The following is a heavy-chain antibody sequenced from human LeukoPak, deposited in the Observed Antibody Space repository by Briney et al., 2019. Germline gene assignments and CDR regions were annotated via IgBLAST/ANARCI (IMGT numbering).Heavy chain of an antibody. V-gene: IGHV3-74*01. J-gene: IGHJ4*02. CDR3: ARGYSYGYRIDY. Sequence: GGSLRLSRVASGFTFSNYWMHWVRQAPEKGLVWVSRINSDGSSTNYADSVKGRFTISRDNAKNTLYLQMNSLRAEDTAVYYCARGYSYGYRIDYWGQGTLVTVSS. CDR2: INSDGSST. CDR1: GFTFSNYW. D-gene: IGHD5-18*01.